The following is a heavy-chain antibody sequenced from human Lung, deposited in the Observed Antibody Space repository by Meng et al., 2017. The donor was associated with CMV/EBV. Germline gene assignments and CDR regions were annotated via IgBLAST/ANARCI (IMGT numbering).Heavy chain of an antibody. CDR1: GGTFSNYA. CDR3: ARDSRGSTWYLLAGYYYGSGV. D-gene: IGHD6-13*01. Sequence: SXXVSXKPSGGTFSNYAITWVRQAPGQGLEWMGGIIPVVGTVNYPQKFQGRVTITADKSTSTVYMELSSLRSEDTAVYYCARDSRGSTWYLLAGYYYGSGVWXQGTXVTVSS. V-gene: IGHV1-69*06. J-gene: IGHJ6*02. CDR2: IIPVVGTV.